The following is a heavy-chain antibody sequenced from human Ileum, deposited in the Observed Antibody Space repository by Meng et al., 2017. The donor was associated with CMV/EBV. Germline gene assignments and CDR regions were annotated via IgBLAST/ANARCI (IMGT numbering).Heavy chain of an antibody. J-gene: IGHJ4*02. CDR3: ARSNFAYHLDY. CDR2: TRNKANSYTT. CDR1: GYIFSDHY. D-gene: IGHD3-3*02. Sequence: TSGYIFSDHYIDWVRQAPGKGLKWVGLTRNKANSYTTEYAASVQGRFTISRDDSKNSVYLQMNSLKNEDTAVYYCARSNFAYHLDYWGQGTLVTVSS. V-gene: IGHV3-72*01.